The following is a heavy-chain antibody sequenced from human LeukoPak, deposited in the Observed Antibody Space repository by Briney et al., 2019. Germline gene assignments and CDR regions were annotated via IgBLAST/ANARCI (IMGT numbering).Heavy chain of an antibody. CDR2: IRYDGGNK. J-gene: IGHJ4*02. D-gene: IGHD3-16*01. Sequence: GGSLRLSCAASGFTFSSYTMHWVRQAPGKGLEWVAFIRYDGGNKYYADSAKGRFTISRDNSKDTLYLQMNSLSADDTAVYYCAKGSGGSYFDYWGQGTLVTVSS. CDR1: GFTFSSYT. CDR3: AKGSGGSYFDY. V-gene: IGHV3-30*02.